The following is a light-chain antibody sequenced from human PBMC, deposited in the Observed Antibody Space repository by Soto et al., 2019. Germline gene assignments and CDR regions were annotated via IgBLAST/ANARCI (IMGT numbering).Light chain of an antibody. Sequence: QSVLTQPASVSGSPGQSITISCTGSSSDVGSYNLVSWYQQHPGKAPKLMIYEGSKRPSGVSNRFSGSKSGNTASLTISGLQAEDEADYYCCTYACGESYVFGPGTKVTVL. CDR3: CTYACGESYV. CDR1: SSDVGSYNL. V-gene: IGLV2-23*01. J-gene: IGLJ1*01. CDR2: EGS.